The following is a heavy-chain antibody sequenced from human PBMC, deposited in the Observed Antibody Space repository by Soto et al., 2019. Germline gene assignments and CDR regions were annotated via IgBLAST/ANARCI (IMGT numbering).Heavy chain of an antibody. V-gene: IGHV3-23*01. Sequence: PGGSLRLSCAASGFTFSGYAMSWVRQAPGKGLEWVSGISGSGGSTYYADSVKGRFTISRDSSQNTLYVQMNSLRAEDTAVYYCARGTGGSPFSFDYWGPGALVTVSS. CDR3: ARGTGGSPFSFDY. CDR1: GFTFSGYA. CDR2: ISGSGGST. D-gene: IGHD2-15*01. J-gene: IGHJ4*02.